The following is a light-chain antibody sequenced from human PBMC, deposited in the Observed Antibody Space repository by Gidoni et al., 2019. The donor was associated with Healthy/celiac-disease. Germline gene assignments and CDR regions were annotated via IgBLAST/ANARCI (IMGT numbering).Light chain of an antibody. CDR1: SSDVGGYNY. CDR2: DVS. CDR3: SSYTSSSTTRV. J-gene: IGLJ2*01. V-gene: IGLV2-14*03. Sequence: QSALTQPAPVSGSPGQSITISCTGTSSDVGGYNYVSWYQQPPGKAPKLMIYDVSNRPSGVSNRFSGSKSGNTASLTISGLQAEDEADYYCSSYTSSSTTRVSGGGTKLTVL.